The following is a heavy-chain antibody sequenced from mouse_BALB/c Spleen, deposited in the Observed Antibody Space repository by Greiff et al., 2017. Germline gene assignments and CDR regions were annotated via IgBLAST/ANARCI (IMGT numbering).Heavy chain of an antibody. V-gene: IGHV5-4*02. D-gene: IGHD1-1*01. CDR1: GFTFSDYY. CDR2: ISDGGSYT. J-gene: IGHJ4*01. Sequence: EVQLVESGGGLVKPGGSLKLSCAASGFTFSDYYLYWVRQTPEKRLEWVATISDGGSYTYYPDSVKGRFTISRDNAKNNLYLQMSSLKSEDTAMYYCARDFLRYGYYAMDYWGQGTSVTVSS. CDR3: ARDFLRYGYYAMDY.